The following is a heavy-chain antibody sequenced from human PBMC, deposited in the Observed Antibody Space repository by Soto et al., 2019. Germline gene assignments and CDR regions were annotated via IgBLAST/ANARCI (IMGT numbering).Heavy chain of an antibody. V-gene: IGHV2-5*01. CDR3: AQRTAPGSGPGY. D-gene: IGHD6-19*01. CDR1: GFSLSTSGVG. Sequence: SGPTLVNPTQTLTLTCTFSGFSLSTSGVGVGWIRQPPGKALEWLALIYWNDDKRYSPSLKSRLTITKDTSKNQVVLTMTNMDPVDTATYYCAQRTAPGSGPGYWGQGTLVTVYS. J-gene: IGHJ4*02. CDR2: IYWNDDK.